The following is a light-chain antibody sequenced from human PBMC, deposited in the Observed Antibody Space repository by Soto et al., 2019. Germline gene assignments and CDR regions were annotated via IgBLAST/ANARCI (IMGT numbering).Light chain of an antibody. CDR2: GAS. CDR3: QQYNNWPIT. J-gene: IGKJ5*01. V-gene: IGKV3-15*01. CDR1: QSVSSN. Sequence: EIVMTQSPATLSVSPGERATLSCRASQSVSSNLAWYQQKPGQAPRLLIYGASSRATGIPARFRGSGSGTEFTLTISSLQSEDFAAYYCQQYNNWPITFGQGTRLEIK.